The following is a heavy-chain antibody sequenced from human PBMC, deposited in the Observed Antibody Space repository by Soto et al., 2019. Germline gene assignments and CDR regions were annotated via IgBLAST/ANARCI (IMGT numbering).Heavy chain of an antibody. D-gene: IGHD3-3*01. V-gene: IGHV3-30*18. Sequence: QVQLVESGGGVVQPGDSLRLSCAASGFMFSGYGMHWIRQAPGKGLEWVAVISHDGSEKYFGDSVKGRCTVSTDNSNNTLFLQIDSLRAEDTAVYYCAKLVGGVKAIGAPGDWLDPWGQGTLVTVSS. CDR3: AKLVGGVKAIGAPGDWLDP. CDR2: ISHDGSEK. J-gene: IGHJ5*02. CDR1: GFMFSGYG.